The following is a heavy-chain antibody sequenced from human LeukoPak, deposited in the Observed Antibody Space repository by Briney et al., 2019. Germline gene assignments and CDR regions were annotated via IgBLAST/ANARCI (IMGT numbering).Heavy chain of an antibody. CDR1: GFTFSSYA. Sequence: GGSLRLSCAASGFTFSSYAMSWVRQAPGKGLEWVSVISGSGGTTYYADSMKGRFTISRDNSKNTLYLQMNSLRVEDTAVYYCAKDRAFGGVIGLDYWGQGTLVTVSS. CDR3: AKDRAFGGVIGLDY. D-gene: IGHD3-16*02. CDR2: ISGSGGTT. V-gene: IGHV3-23*01. J-gene: IGHJ4*02.